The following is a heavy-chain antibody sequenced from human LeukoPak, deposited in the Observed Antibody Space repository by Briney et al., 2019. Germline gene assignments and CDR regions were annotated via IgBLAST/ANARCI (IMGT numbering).Heavy chain of an antibody. CDR2: ISWNSGSI. J-gene: IGHJ1*01. CDR1: GFTFDDYA. D-gene: IGHD1-26*01. Sequence: GGSLRLSCAASGFTFDDYAMHWVRQAPGKGLEWVSGISWNSGSIGYADSVKGRFTISRDNAKNSLYLQMNSLRAEDTALYYCAKDISAEWEHSYFQHWGQGTLVTVSS. CDR3: AKDISAEWEHSYFQH. V-gene: IGHV3-9*01.